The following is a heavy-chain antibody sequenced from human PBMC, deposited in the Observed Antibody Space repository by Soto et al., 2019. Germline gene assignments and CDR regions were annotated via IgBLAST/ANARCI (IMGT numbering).Heavy chain of an antibody. J-gene: IGHJ3*02. CDR1: GCSMNSYY. CDR2: IYYSGST. V-gene: IGHV4-59*01. CDR3: ARVTITFGGVIVLDAFDI. D-gene: IGHD3-16*02. Sequence: SETLSLTCTVSGCSMNSYYWTWIRQPPGKGLVWIGYIYYSGSTNYNPSLKSRVTILVDTSRNQFSLNLSSVTAADTAVYYCARVTITFGGVIVLDAFDIWGQGTMVTVSS.